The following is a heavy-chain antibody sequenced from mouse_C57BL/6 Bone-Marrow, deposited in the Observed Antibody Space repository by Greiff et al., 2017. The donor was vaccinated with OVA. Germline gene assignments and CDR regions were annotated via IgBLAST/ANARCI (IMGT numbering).Heavy chain of an antibody. CDR1: GYTFTSYW. D-gene: IGHD2-4*01. Sequence: QVQLKQPGAELVKPGASVKLSCKASGYTFTSYWMHWVKQRPGQGLEWIGMIHPNSGSTNYNEKFKSKATLTVDKSSSTAYMQLSSLTSEDSAVYYCARVYYDYDRAMDYWGQGTSVTVSS. J-gene: IGHJ4*01. CDR3: ARVYYDYDRAMDY. V-gene: IGHV1-64*01. CDR2: IHPNSGST.